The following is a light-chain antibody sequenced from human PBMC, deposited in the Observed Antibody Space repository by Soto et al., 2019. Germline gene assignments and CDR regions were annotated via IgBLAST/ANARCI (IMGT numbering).Light chain of an antibody. CDR1: QDISKY. V-gene: IGKV1-33*01. Sequence: DIQMTQSASSLPASVGDTVTISCRASQDISKYLNWFQQKPGKAPKLLIYDVFNVETGVPSRFSGRGSGTHFTLIISNLTAEDFATYYCQQYGQLPITFGGGTKVDI. CDR2: DVF. CDR3: QQYGQLPIT. J-gene: IGKJ4*01.